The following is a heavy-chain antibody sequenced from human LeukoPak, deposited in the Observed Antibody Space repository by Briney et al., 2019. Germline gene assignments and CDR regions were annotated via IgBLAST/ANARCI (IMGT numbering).Heavy chain of an antibody. CDR2: IYTSGST. J-gene: IGHJ4*02. Sequence: SETLSLTCTVSGGSISSYYWSWIRQPAGKGLEWIGRIYTSGSTNYNPSLKSRVTMSVDTSKNQFSLKLSSVTAADTAVYYCARRAKWGYDRKGRFDYWGQGTLVTVSS. D-gene: IGHD5-12*01. CDR1: GGSISSYY. CDR3: ARRAKWGYDRKGRFDY. V-gene: IGHV4-4*07.